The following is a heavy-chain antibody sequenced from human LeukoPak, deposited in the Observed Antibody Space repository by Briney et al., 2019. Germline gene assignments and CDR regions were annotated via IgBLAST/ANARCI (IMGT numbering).Heavy chain of an antibody. CDR3: ARGECGSTLCGYYYYGLDV. J-gene: IGHJ6*02. CDR2: IYNSGST. Sequence: SETLSLTCTVSGVSINDFYWSWIRQSPGKGLEWIGYIYNSGSTNYNPSLKSRVTISVDTSKNQISLKLRSVTAADTAVYYGARGECGSTLCGYYYYGLDVWGQGTMVTVSS. CDR1: GVSINDFY. D-gene: IGHD1-26*01. V-gene: IGHV4-59*01.